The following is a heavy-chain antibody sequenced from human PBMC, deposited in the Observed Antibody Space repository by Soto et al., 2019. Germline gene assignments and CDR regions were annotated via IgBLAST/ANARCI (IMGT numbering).Heavy chain of an antibody. CDR1: GASVSSHSTA. CDR2: TYSRSKYYN. J-gene: IGHJ4*02. D-gene: IGHD6-19*01. V-gene: IGHV6-1*01. CDR3: ARGHIGVTGTGVFDS. Sequence: QVQLQQSGPGLVKPSQTLSLTCAISGASVSSHSTAWNRIRQSPSRGLEWLGRTYSRSKYYNDYAVAVNSRITINPDTSKNQSSLKLNSVTPEGTAVYDGARGHIGVTGTGVFDSWGQVTLVTVSS.